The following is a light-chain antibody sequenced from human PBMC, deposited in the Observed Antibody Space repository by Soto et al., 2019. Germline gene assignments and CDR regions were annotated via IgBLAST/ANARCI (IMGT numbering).Light chain of an antibody. CDR1: QSVTSD. J-gene: IGKJ2*01. Sequence: EIVMTQSPATLSVSPGERDTLSCRASQSVTSDFDWNQQRPGQAPVLLIYGASTRATGISDRFSGSVSGTEFTLTNSRLQSDFFAFYCYQQYNTWHTFGQGTKL. CDR3: QQYNTWHT. CDR2: GAS. V-gene: IGKV3D-15*01.